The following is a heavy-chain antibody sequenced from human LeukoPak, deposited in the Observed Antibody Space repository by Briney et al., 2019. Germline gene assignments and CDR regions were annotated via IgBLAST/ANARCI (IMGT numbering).Heavy chain of an antibody. CDR2: ISSSRSYI. V-gene: IGHV3-11*06. CDR3: ARDLGGGVFDY. J-gene: IGHJ4*02. Sequence: PGGSLRLSCAASGFTFSDYYMSLIRQAPGKGLEWVSSISSSRSYIYYADSVKGRLTISRDNAKNSLYLQMNSLRAEDTAVYYCARDLGGGVFDYWGQGTLVTVST. CDR1: GFTFSDYY. D-gene: IGHD2-8*02.